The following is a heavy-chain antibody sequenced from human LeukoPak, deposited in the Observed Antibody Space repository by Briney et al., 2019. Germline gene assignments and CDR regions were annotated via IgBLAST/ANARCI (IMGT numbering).Heavy chain of an antibody. V-gene: IGHV3-23*01. D-gene: IGHD2-2*02. J-gene: IGHJ5*02. Sequence: PGGSLRLSCAASGFTFSSYAMSWVRQAPGKGLEWVSAISGSGGSTYYADSVKGRFTISRDNSKNTLYLQMNSLRAEDTAVYYCAKMGCSSTSCYSWFDLWGQGTLVTVSS. CDR2: ISGSGGST. CDR1: GFTFSSYA. CDR3: AKMGCSSTSCYSWFDL.